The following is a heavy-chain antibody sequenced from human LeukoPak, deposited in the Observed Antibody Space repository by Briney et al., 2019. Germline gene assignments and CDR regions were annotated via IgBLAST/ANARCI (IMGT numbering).Heavy chain of an antibody. J-gene: IGHJ5*02. Sequence: GGSLRLSCAASGFTFSSYAMHWVRQAPGKGLEWVAVISHDGSNKYYADSVKGRFTISRDNSKNTLYLQMNSLRAEDTAVYYCAREMGYCSSTSCLFDPWGQGTLVTVSS. V-gene: IGHV3-30-3*01. CDR3: AREMGYCSSTSCLFDP. CDR1: GFTFSSYA. D-gene: IGHD2-2*01. CDR2: ISHDGSNK.